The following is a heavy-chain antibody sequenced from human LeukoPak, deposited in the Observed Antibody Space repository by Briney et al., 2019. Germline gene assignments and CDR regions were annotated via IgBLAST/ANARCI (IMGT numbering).Heavy chain of an antibody. V-gene: IGHV3-53*01. CDR3: ARDSGPYSSSWYGY. D-gene: IGHD6-13*01. CDR2: IYSGGST. Sequence: PGGSLRLSCAASGFTVSSNYMSWVRQAPGKGLEWVSVIYSGGSTYYADSVKGRFTISRDSSKNTLYLQMNSLRAEDTAVYYCARDSGPYSSSWYGYWGQGTLVTVSS. CDR1: GFTVSSNY. J-gene: IGHJ4*02.